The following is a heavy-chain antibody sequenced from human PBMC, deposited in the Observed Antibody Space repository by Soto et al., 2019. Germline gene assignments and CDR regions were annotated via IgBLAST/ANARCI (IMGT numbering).Heavy chain of an antibody. CDR2: INPSSGTT. J-gene: IGHJ6*02. V-gene: IGHV3-23*01. CDR3: VKGGWLDV. CDR1: GFSFSNYE. Sequence: EVQPLESGGGLVQPGGSLRLACAASGFSFSNYEMTWARQAPGKGLEWVAFINPSSGTTHYADSVKGRFTISRDNSKDTLYLQLSSLRVEDTAVYYCVKGGWLDVWGQGTTVTVSS. D-gene: IGHD2-15*01.